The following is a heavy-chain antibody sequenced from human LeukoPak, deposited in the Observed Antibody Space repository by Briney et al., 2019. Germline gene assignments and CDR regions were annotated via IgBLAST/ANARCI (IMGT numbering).Heavy chain of an antibody. V-gene: IGHV4-39*01. Sequence: SETLPLTCTVSGGSISSSSYYWGWIRQPPGKGLEWIGSIYYSGSTYYNPSLKSRVTISVDTSKNQFSLKLSSVTAADTAVYYCARLSSTSLWYFDYWGQGTLVTVSS. D-gene: IGHD2-2*01. CDR3: ARLSSTSLWYFDY. CDR2: IYYSGST. J-gene: IGHJ4*02. CDR1: GGSISSSSYY.